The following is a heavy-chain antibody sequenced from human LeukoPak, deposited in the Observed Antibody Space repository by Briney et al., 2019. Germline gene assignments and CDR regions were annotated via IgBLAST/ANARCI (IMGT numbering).Heavy chain of an antibody. V-gene: IGHV4-31*03. CDR2: IYYSGST. D-gene: IGHD3-3*01. CDR1: GGSISSGGYY. CDR3: ARDMLRSGYFDY. Sequence: PSETLSLTCTVSGGSISSGGYYWSWIRQHPGKGLEWIGYIYYSGSTYYNPSLKSRVTISVDTSKNQFSLKLSSATAADTAVYYCARDMLRSGYFDYWGQGTLVTVSS. J-gene: IGHJ4*02.